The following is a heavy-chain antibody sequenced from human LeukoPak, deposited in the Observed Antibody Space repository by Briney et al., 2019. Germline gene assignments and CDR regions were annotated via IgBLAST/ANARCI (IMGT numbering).Heavy chain of an antibody. J-gene: IGHJ4*02. CDR3: TRDRYVQWLGDY. Sequence: PGGSLRLSCTASGFTFGDYAMSWLRQAPGKGLEGVGFIRSKAYGGTTEYAASVKGRFTISRDDSKSIAYLQMNSLKTEDTAVYYCTRDRYVQWLGDYWGQGTLVTVSS. V-gene: IGHV3-49*03. CDR1: GFTFGDYA. CDR2: IRSKAYGGTT. D-gene: IGHD6-19*01.